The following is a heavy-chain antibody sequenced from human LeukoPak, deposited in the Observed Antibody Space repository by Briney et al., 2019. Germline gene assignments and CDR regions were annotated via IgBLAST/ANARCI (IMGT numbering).Heavy chain of an antibody. D-gene: IGHD3-22*01. CDR1: GFTFSSYA. V-gene: IGHV3-23*01. CDR2: ISGSGGST. Sequence: GGSLRLSCAASGFTFSSYAMSWVRQAPGKGLEWVSAISGSGGSTYYADSVKGRFTISRDNAKNSLYLQMNSLRAEDTAVYYCARVGGYPPRIDYYYGMDVWGQGTTVTVSS. J-gene: IGHJ6*02. CDR3: ARVGGYPPRIDYYYGMDV.